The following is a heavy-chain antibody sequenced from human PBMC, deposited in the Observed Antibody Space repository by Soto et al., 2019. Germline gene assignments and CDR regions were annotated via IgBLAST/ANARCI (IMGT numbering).Heavy chain of an antibody. Sequence: QVQLVESGGGVVQPGRSLRLSCAASGFTFSSYGMHWVRQAPGKGLEWVAVIWYDGSNKYYADSVKGRFTISRDNSKNTMYRRMTSMRAAETAVYYYARDTGSWSFDSWGQGSLVIVSS. D-gene: IGHD3-10*01. CDR2: IWYDGSNK. CDR1: GFTFSSYG. V-gene: IGHV3-33*01. J-gene: IGHJ4*02. CDR3: ARDTGSWSFDS.